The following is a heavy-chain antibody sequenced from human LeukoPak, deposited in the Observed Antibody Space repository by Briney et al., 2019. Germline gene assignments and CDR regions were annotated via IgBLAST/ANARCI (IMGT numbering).Heavy chain of an antibody. CDR2: IYPGDSRT. CDR1: GDTFATSW. J-gene: IGHJ5*02. D-gene: IGHD2-2*01. Sequence: PGESLKISCKGSGDTFATSWIGWVRQLPGKGLEWMGVIYPGDSRTRYSPSFQGQVTISADRSNNTAYLQWSSLKASDTAMYYCGRRKFTSPWSDPWGQGTLATVSS. V-gene: IGHV5-51*01. CDR3: GRRKFTSPWSDP.